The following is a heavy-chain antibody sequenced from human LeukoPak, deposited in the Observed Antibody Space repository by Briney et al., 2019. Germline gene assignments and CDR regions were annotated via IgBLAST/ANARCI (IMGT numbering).Heavy chain of an antibody. CDR2: INHSGST. CDR3: ARKRGYSYGYAFDI. D-gene: IGHD5-18*01. Sequence: SETLSLTCAVYGGSFSGYYWSWIRQPPGKGLEWIGEINHSGSTNYNPSLKSRVTISVDTSKNQFSLKLSSVTAADTAAYYCARKRGYSYGYAFDIWGQGTMVTVSS. CDR1: GGSFSGYY. J-gene: IGHJ3*02. V-gene: IGHV4-34*01.